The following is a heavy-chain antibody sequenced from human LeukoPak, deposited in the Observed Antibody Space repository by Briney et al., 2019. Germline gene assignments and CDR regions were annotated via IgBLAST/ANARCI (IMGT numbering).Heavy chain of an antibody. D-gene: IGHD3-22*01. CDR3: ARADSSGYYYA. J-gene: IGHJ5*02. CDR2: ITSNGGTT. Sequence: GGSLRLSCAASGFTFNTYAMHWVRQAPGKGLEYVSAITSNGGTTYYANSVKGRFTIPRDNSKNTLYLQMGSLRAEDMAVYYCARADSSGYYYAWGQGTLVTVSS. CDR1: GFTFNTYA. V-gene: IGHV3-64*01.